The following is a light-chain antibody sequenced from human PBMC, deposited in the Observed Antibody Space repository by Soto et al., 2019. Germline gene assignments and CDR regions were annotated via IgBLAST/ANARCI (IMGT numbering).Light chain of an antibody. CDR1: QSVSSSY. Sequence: EIVLTQSPGTLSLSPGERATLSCRASQSVSSSYLAWYQQKPGQAPRLLIYGASSRATGIPDRFSGSGSGTDFTLTISRLEPEDFAVYYCQQYGSSPAAAFGQGTKVDNK. V-gene: IGKV3-20*01. J-gene: IGKJ1*01. CDR3: QQYGSSPAAA. CDR2: GAS.